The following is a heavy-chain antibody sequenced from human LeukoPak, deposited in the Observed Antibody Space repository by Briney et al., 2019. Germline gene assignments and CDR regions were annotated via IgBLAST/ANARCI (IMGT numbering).Heavy chain of an antibody. D-gene: IGHD3-3*01. V-gene: IGHV4-30-2*01. J-gene: IGHJ4*02. CDR3: ASAPSYYDFWSGQY. CDR2: IYHSGST. CDR1: GGSISSGGYY. Sequence: SETLSLTCTVSGGSISSGGYYWSWIRQPPGKGLEWIGYIYHSGSTYYNPSLKSRVTISVDRSKNQFSLKLSSVTAADTAVYYCASAPSYYDFWSGQYWGQGTLVTASS.